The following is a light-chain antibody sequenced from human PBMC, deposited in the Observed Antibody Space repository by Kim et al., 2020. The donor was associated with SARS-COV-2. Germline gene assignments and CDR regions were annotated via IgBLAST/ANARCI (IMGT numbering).Light chain of an antibody. CDR2: GES. CDR3: LQHNYYALT. Sequence: SAAIATRENQDIKNDFVWYQQNPGSAPTRLIYGESSSHSGVPSSFSCSGCSADFAPTISSLQPEDFSTYFCLQHNYYALTFGQGTRLEIK. CDR1: QDIKND. J-gene: IGKJ5*01. V-gene: IGKV1-17*01.